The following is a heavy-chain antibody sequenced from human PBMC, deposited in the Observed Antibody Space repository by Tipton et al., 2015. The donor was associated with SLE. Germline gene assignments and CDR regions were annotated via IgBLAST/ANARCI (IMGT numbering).Heavy chain of an antibody. CDR2: IYYSGST. D-gene: IGHD3-3*01. Sequence: GLVKPSETLSLTCSVSGVPISSGNHFWDWIRQSPGKGLEWIGYIYYSGSTNYNPSLKSRLTISVDTSKNQFSLKLSSVTAADTAVYYCARGTRFLEWLLPFYMDVWGKGTTVTVSS. CDR3: ARGTRFLEWLLPFYMDV. CDR1: GVPISSGNHF. V-gene: IGHV4-61*01. J-gene: IGHJ6*03.